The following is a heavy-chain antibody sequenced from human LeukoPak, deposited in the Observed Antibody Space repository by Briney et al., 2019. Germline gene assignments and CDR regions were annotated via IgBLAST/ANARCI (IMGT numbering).Heavy chain of an antibody. D-gene: IGHD2-2*01. Sequence: SETPSLTCTVSGGSISSSSYYWGWIRQPPGKGLEWIGSIYYSGSTYYNPSLKSRVTISVDTSKNQFSLKLSSVTAADTAVYYCARDVGYCSSTSCYGSYYFDYWGQGTLVTVSS. CDR2: IYYSGST. CDR3: ARDVGYCSSTSCYGSYYFDY. V-gene: IGHV4-39*02. CDR1: GGSISSSSYY. J-gene: IGHJ4*02.